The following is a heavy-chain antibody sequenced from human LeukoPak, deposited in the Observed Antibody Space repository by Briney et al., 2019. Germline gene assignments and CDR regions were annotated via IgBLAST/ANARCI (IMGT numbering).Heavy chain of an antibody. J-gene: IGHJ1*01. CDR1: GFVFSRFW. Sequence: GGSLRLSCAASGFVFSRFWMHWVRQVPGKGLEWVSRLNEDGRITTYADSVQGRFIISRDNSKNTLYLQMYSLRAEDTALYYCARDLGGIAGSWGQGTRVTVSS. D-gene: IGHD1-26*01. V-gene: IGHV3-74*01. CDR3: ARDLGGIAGS. CDR2: LNEDGRIT.